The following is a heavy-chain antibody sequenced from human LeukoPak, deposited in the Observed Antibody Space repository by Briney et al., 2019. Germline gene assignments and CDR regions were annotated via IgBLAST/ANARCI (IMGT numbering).Heavy chain of an antibody. CDR2: ISGSGGST. Sequence: GGSLRLSCAASGFTFSSYAMSWVRQAPGKGLEWVSAISGSGGSTYYADSVKGRFTISRDNSKNTLNLQMNSLRAEDTAVYYCAKAMDIVVVVAALDYWGQGTLVTVSS. CDR3: AKAMDIVVVVAALDY. D-gene: IGHD2-15*01. V-gene: IGHV3-23*01. J-gene: IGHJ4*02. CDR1: GFTFSSYA.